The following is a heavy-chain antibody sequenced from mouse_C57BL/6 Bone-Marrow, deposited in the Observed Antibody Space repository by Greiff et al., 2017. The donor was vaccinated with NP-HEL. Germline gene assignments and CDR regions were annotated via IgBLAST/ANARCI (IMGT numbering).Heavy chain of an antibody. CDR1: GYAFSSSW. V-gene: IGHV1-82*01. D-gene: IGHD3-2*02. Sequence: QVQLQQSGPELVKPGASVKISCKASGYAFSSSWMNWVKQRPGKGLEWIGRIYPGDGDTNYNGKFKGKATLTADKSSSTAYMQLSSLTSEDSAVYFCAKSSTAQATNFDYWGQGTTLTVSS. J-gene: IGHJ2*01. CDR3: AKSSTAQATNFDY. CDR2: IYPGDGDT.